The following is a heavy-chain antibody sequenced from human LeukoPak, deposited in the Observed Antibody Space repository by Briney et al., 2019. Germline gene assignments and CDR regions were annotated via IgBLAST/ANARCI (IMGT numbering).Heavy chain of an antibody. CDR1: GYSISSGYY. Sequence: SETLSLTCTVSGYSISSGYYWGWIRQPPGKGLEWIGSIYHSGSTYYNPSLKSRVTISVDTSKNQFSLKLSSVTAADTAVYYCARGRTMVRGVIPYYMDVWGKGTTVTVSS. V-gene: IGHV4-38-2*02. CDR3: ARGRTMVRGVIPYYMDV. CDR2: IYHSGST. D-gene: IGHD3-10*01. J-gene: IGHJ6*03.